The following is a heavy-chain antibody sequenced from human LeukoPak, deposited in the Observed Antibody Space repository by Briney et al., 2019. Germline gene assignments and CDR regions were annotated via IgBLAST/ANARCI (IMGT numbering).Heavy chain of an antibody. D-gene: IGHD4-23*01. J-gene: IGHJ5*02. CDR2: IKQDGSEG. CDR1: GFTFSNYW. CDR3: ARTVASNWFDP. Sequence: GGSLRLSCAASGFTFSNYWMSWVRQAPGKGLEWVANIKQDGSEGYYVDSVKGRFTISRDNAKNSLYLQMNSLRAEDTAVFYCARTVASNWFDPWGQGTLVTVSS. V-gene: IGHV3-7*01.